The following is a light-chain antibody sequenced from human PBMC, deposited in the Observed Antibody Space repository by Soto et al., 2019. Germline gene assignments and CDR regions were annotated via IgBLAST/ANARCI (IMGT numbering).Light chain of an antibody. CDR1: QSVTSSY. J-gene: IGKJ4*01. CDR2: GAL. CDR3: QQYNVWPLT. Sequence: EIVLTQSPGTLSLSPGERATLSCRASQSVTSSYLAWYQQKPGQSPRLLIYGALSRATGIPARFSGSGSGTEFTLTISSPQSEDFAVYYCQQYNVWPLTFGGGTKVDIK. V-gene: IGKV3-20*01.